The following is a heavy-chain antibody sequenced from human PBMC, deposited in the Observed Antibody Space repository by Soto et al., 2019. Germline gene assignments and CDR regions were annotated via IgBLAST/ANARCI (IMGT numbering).Heavy chain of an antibody. D-gene: IGHD6-6*01. V-gene: IGHV4-30-2*01. J-gene: IGHJ5*02. Sequence: SETLSLTCAVSGGSISSGGYSWTWIRQPPGKGLEWIGYIYHSGSTYYNPSLKSRVTISVDRSKNQFSLKLSSVTAADTAVYYCARGDSSSSGNWFDPWGQGTLVTVSS. CDR1: GGSISSGGYS. CDR2: IYHSGST. CDR3: ARGDSSSSGNWFDP.